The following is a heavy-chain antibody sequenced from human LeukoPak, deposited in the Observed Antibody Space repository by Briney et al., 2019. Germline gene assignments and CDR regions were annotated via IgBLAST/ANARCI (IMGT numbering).Heavy chain of an antibody. V-gene: IGHV5-51*01. CDR3: ARGAAGTTSDYYYFGLDD. CDR1: GYRFTDYW. D-gene: IGHD1-7*01. J-gene: IGHJ6*02. CDR2: IYPGDSDT. Sequence: GESLKISCKGSGYRFTDYWIGWVRQMPGKGLEWMGIIYPGDSDTRYSPSFQGQVTISADKSINTAHLQWSSLKASDTVMYYCARGAAGTTSDYYYFGLDDWGQGTTVRVSS.